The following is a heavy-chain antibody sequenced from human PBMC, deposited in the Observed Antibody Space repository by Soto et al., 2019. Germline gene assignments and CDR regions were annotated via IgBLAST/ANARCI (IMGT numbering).Heavy chain of an antibody. CDR1: GFSFGTSG. Sequence: RRLSCVASGFSFGTSGMHWVRQAPGKGLEWISGIWPDGSERYDRDSVKGRFTISRDNSKNTLFLQMNSLRAEDTAVYFCARDASGTTSFLVSWGQGTLVTVSS. J-gene: IGHJ5*01. D-gene: IGHD1-1*01. V-gene: IGHV3-33*01. CDR2: IWPDGSER. CDR3: ARDASGTTSFLVS.